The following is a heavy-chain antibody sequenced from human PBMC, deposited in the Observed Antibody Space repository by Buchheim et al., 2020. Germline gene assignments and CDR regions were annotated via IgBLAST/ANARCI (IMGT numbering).Heavy chain of an antibody. J-gene: IGHJ6*03. CDR1: GGTFSKYG. Sequence: QVQLVQSGAEVKKPGSSVKVSCKASGGTFSKYGISWVRQAPGQGLEWMGGIIPFFRTANYAQKFQGRVTITADESTSPAYMEVSSLRSEDTAVYYCAKSLNYYDSSGYLSHYYYMDVWGKGTT. V-gene: IGHV1-69*01. CDR3: AKSLNYYDSSGYLSHYYYMDV. CDR2: IIPFFRTA. D-gene: IGHD3-22*01.